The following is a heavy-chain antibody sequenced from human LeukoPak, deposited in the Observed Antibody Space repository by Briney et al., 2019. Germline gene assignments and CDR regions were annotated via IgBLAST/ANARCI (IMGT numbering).Heavy chain of an antibody. V-gene: IGHV3-7*01. Sequence: GGSLRLSCAASGFTFSSYWMSWVRQAPGKGLEWVAKIKQDGSEKFYVDSVKGRFTISRDNAKNSLYLQMNSLRAEDTAVYYCAGGREGHYFDYWGQGTLVTVSS. CDR3: AGGREGHYFDY. D-gene: IGHD5-24*01. CDR2: IKQDGSEK. CDR1: GFTFSSYW. J-gene: IGHJ4*02.